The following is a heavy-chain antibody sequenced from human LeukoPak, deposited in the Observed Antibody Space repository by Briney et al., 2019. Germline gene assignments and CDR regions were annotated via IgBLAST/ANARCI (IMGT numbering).Heavy chain of an antibody. J-gene: IGHJ5*02. CDR3: AKDVCSSTSCDVGS. D-gene: IGHD2-2*01. CDR2: ISSNGAGT. V-gene: IGHV3-23*01. CDR1: GFTFSIYA. Sequence: GGSLRLSCAASGFTFSIYAMSWVRQAPGKGLEWVSAISSNGAGTYYADSVKGRFTISRDNSKNTLYLQMNSLRAEDTAVYYCAKDVCSSTSCDVGSWGQGTLVTVSS.